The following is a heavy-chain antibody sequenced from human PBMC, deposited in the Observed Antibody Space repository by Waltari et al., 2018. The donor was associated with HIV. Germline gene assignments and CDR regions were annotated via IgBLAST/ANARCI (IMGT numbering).Heavy chain of an antibody. V-gene: IGHV4-34*01. J-gene: IGHJ5*02. CDR3: ARGYGSGTLSFDP. CDR1: GGSFSGYY. D-gene: IGHD3-10*01. Sequence: QVQIQQWGAGLLKPSETLSLTCADYGGSFSGYYWSWIRQPPGKGQEWIGEINHSGSTNYNPTLKSRVTISVDTSKNQFSLKLSSVTAADTALDYCARGYGSGTLSFDPWGQGTLVTVSS. CDR2: INHSGST.